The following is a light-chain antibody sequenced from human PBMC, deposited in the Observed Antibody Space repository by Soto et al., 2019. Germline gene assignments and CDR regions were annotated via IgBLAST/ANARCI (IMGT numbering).Light chain of an antibody. CDR2: GAS. V-gene: IGKV1-27*01. J-gene: IGKJ4*01. CDR3: QKYDNAPLT. CDR1: QGISSY. Sequence: DIQMTQSPSSLSASVGDRVTITCRASQGISSYLAWYQQQPGRVPKLLIYGASTLQSGVPSRFSGSGSGTDFTLTISSLQPEDGATYYCQKYDNAPLTFGGGTKVEIK.